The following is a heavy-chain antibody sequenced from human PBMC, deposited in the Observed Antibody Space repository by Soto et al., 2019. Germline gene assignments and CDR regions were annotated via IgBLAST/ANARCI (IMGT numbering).Heavy chain of an antibody. CDR2: IYDSQNT. D-gene: IGHD2-21*02. Sequence: SETLSLTCTVSGGSVRSGGYYWSWIRHLPGKGLEWIAYIYDSQNTYYNPSLASRVSISVDASENQFSLRLASVTAADKAVYFCARASPFVTFDYWGQGALVTVSS. CDR3: ARASPFVTFDY. CDR1: GGSVRSGGYY. J-gene: IGHJ4*02. V-gene: IGHV4-31*03.